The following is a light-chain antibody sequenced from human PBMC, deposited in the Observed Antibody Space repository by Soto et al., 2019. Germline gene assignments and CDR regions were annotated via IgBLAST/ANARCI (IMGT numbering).Light chain of an antibody. CDR3: QQSYSTPYT. CDR1: QNDSNY. J-gene: IGKJ2*01. CDR2: AAS. Sequence: IQLTQSPSSPSASVAGRVTITCRASQNDSNYLNWYQHKPGKAPNLLIYAASSLQSGVPSRFSASGSGTDFTLTISSLQSEDFATYYCQQSYSTPYTFGQGTKLEIK. V-gene: IGKV1-39*01.